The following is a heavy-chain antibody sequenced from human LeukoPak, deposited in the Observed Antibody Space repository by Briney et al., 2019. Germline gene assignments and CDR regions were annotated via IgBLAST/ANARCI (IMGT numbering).Heavy chain of an antibody. CDR2: IYHSGNA. CDR1: GYSISTGYY. J-gene: IGHJ4*02. D-gene: IGHD5-18*01. Sequence: SETLSLTCAVSGYSISTGYYWGWIRQPPGKGLEWIGNIYHSGNAYYNPSLKSRVTISVDTSKNQFSLKLSSVTAADTAVYYCARRGYIYGSPFDYWGQGTLVTVSS. V-gene: IGHV4-38-2*01. CDR3: ARRGYIYGSPFDY.